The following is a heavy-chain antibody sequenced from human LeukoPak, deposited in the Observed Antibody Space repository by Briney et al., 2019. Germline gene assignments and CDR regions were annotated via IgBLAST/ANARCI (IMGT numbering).Heavy chain of an antibody. J-gene: IGHJ1*01. CDR2: ISSSSSTI. Sequence: GGSLRLSCAASGFTFSSYSMNWVRQAPGKGLEWVSYISSSSSTIYYADSVKGRFTISRDNAKNSLYLQMNSLRAEDTAVYYCARDLSTWYFQHWGQGTLVTVSS. D-gene: IGHD2-2*01. CDR3: ARDLSTWYFQH. CDR1: GFTFSSYS. V-gene: IGHV3-48*01.